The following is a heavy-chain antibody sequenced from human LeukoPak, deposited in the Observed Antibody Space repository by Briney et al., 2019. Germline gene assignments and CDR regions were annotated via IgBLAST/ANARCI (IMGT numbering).Heavy chain of an antibody. D-gene: IGHD1-14*01. CDR1: GGSFSGYY. Sequence: SETLSLTCAVYGGSFSGYYWSWIRQPPGKGLEWIGEINHSGSTYYNPSLKSRVTISVDTSKNQFSLKLSSVTAADTAVYYCARDEDRGFWFDPWGQGTLVTVSS. CDR3: ARDEDRGFWFDP. V-gene: IGHV4-34*01. CDR2: INHSGST. J-gene: IGHJ5*02.